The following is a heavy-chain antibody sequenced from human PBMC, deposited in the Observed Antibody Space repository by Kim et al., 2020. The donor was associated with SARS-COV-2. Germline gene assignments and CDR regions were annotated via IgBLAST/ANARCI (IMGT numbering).Heavy chain of an antibody. CDR3: ARKREDYCSSTSCPSPDYGMDV. CDR1: GFTFSSYA. V-gene: IGHV3-30*04. Sequence: GGSLRLSCAASGFTFSSYAMHWVRQAPGKGLEWVAVISYDGSNKYYADSVKGRFTISRDNSKNTLYLQMNSLRAEDTAVYYCARKREDYCSSTSCPSPDYGMDVWGQGTTVTVSS. CDR2: ISYDGSNK. J-gene: IGHJ6*01. D-gene: IGHD2-2*01.